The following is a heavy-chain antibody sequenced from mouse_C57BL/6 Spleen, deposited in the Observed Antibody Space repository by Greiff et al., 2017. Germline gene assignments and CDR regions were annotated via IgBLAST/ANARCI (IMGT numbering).Heavy chain of an antibody. CDR2: INPSNGGT. V-gene: IGHV1-53*01. D-gene: IGHD1-1*01. CDR1: GYTFTSYW. Sequence: QVQLQQPGTELVKPGASVKLSCKASGYTFTSYWMHWVKQRPGQGLEWIGNINPSNGGTNYNEKFKSKATLTVDQSSSTAYMQLSSLTSEDSAVYYGASEHYYCSSFSLAYRGQGTLVTASA. CDR3: ASEHYYCSSFSLAY. J-gene: IGHJ3*01.